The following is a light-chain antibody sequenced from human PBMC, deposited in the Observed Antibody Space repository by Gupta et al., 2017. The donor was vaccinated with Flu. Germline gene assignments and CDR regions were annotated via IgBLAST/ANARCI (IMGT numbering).Light chain of an antibody. J-gene: IGKJ5*01. CDR2: WAS. Sequence: DIVMTQSPDSLTVSLGERATITCRSSQSLLYDSNNKNYLAWYQQKSGKPPKLIISWASARESGVTDRFSGSGAGTEFTLTISSRQAEDAAVYYCHQYYTNQQTFGPG. CDR1: QSLLYDSNNKNY. CDR3: HQYYTNQQT. V-gene: IGKV4-1*01.